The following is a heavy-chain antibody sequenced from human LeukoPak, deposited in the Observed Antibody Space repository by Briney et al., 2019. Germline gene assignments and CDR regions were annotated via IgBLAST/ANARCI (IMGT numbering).Heavy chain of an antibody. D-gene: IGHD6-19*01. V-gene: IGHV1-2*02. CDR2: INPNSGGT. CDR3: ASIRARASIAVTGLRAFDI. CDR1: GYTFTGYY. J-gene: IGHJ3*02. Sequence: ASVKVSCKASGYTFTGYYMHWVRQAPGQGLEWMGWINPNSGGTNYAQKFQGRVTMTRDTSISTAYMELSRLRSDDTAVYYCASIRARASIAVTGLRAFDIWGQGTMVTVSS.